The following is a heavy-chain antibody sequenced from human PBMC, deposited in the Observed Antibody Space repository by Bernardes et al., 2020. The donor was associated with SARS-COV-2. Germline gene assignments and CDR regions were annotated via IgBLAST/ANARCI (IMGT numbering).Heavy chain of an antibody. V-gene: IGHV3-23*01. J-gene: IGHJ3*02. Sequence: GGSLRLSCAASGFTFSNYALSWVRKAPGKGLEWVSGIRASDDATNYADSVKGRFTISRDNSKNTLYLQMNNLRAEDTAIYYCAKDLFPSGPDAFDIWGQGTHVTVSA. CDR3: AKDLFPSGPDAFDI. D-gene: IGHD3-3*01. CDR2: IRASDDAT. CDR1: GFTFSNYA.